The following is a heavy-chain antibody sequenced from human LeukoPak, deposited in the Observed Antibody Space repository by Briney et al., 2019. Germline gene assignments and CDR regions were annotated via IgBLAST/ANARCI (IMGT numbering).Heavy chain of an antibody. CDR3: ARLGTVTAYFDH. Sequence: LETLSLTCNVSGGSINSNSYYWGWIRQPPGRGPEWFGDVYHSGRPFYYPSFKSRATISIDTSKNHFSLKLTSVTAADTALYYCARLGTVTAYFDHWGQGTLVLVSS. CDR1: GGSINSNSYY. CDR2: VYHSGRP. D-gene: IGHD2-21*02. J-gene: IGHJ4*02. V-gene: IGHV4-39*02.